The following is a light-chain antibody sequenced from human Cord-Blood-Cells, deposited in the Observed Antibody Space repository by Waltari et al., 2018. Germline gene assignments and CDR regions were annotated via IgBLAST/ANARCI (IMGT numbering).Light chain of an antibody. Sequence: QSALTQPASVSGSPGQSITISCTGTSSDVGGYNYVSWYQQHPGKAPKLMIYDVINRRSGVSNRCSGSKSGNTASLTISGLQAEDEADYYCSSYTSSSTYVFGTGTKVTVL. CDR1: SSDVGGYNY. CDR3: SSYTSSSTYV. V-gene: IGLV2-14*01. CDR2: DVI. J-gene: IGLJ1*01.